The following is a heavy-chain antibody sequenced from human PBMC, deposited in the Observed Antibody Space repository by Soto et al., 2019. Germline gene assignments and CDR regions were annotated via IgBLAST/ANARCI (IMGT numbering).Heavy chain of an antibody. CDR1: GFTFSRYA. V-gene: IGHV3-23*01. Sequence: EVQLLESGGGLVQPGGSLRLSCAASGFTFSRYAMRWVRQDPGKGLEWVSAISGSGDSTYYADSGKGRFTISRDNSKNPLYLQMNSPRAEDTAVYYCARRGSGSYYDYCGQGTLVIVSS. D-gene: IGHD1-26*01. J-gene: IGHJ4*02. CDR3: ARRGSGSYYDY. CDR2: ISGSGDST.